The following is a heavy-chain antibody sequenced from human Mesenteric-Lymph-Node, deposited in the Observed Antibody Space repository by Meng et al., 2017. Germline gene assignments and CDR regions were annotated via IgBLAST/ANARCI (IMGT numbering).Heavy chain of an antibody. J-gene: IGHJ4*02. CDR2: IKRKADGGTT. CDR3: TTERMVRGVIIEWKDY. Sequence: EVQLVESGGGLVKPGGSLRLSCAAAGSTFSNAWMSWVRQAPGKGLGWVGRIKRKADGGTTDYAAPVKGRFTISRDDSKNTLYLQMKSLKTEDTAVYYCTTERMVRGVIIEWKDYWGQGTLVTVSS. CDR1: GSTFSNAW. V-gene: IGHV3-15*01. D-gene: IGHD3-10*01.